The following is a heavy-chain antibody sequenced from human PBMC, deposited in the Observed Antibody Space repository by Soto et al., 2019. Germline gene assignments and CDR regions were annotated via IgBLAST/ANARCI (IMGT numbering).Heavy chain of an antibody. V-gene: IGHV3-15*01. J-gene: IGHJ5*02. Sequence: PGGSLRLSCAASGFTFSNALMTWVRQVPGKGLEWVGLIKSKSDVATTDYAAPVRGRFIISRDDSKNTLYLQMNSLKTEDTAVYYCTTGLTIFGVVIDPWGQGTLVTVSS. D-gene: IGHD3-3*01. CDR1: GFTFSNAL. CDR3: TTGLTIFGVVIDP. CDR2: IKSKSDVATT.